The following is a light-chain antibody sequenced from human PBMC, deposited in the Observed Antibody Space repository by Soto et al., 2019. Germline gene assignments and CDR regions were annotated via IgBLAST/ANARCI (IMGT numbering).Light chain of an antibody. CDR2: GAY. CDR1: QSVSSN. Sequence: EIGMTQSPATLSVSPGERATLSCRASQSVSSNLAWYQQKPGQDPRLLIYGAYTRATGIPARFSGSGSGTEFTLTISSLQSEDFAVYYCQQYNNWPPLTFGQGTKVEIK. J-gene: IGKJ1*01. V-gene: IGKV3-15*01. CDR3: QQYNNWPPLT.